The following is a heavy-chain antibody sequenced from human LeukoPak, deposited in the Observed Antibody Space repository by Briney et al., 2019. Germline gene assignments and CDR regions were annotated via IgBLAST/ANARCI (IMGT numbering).Heavy chain of an antibody. D-gene: IGHD3-10*01. CDR3: ARGPARFGKIYYYYYGMDV. CDR2: IGTAGDT. Sequence: PGGSLRLSCAASGFTFSSYDMHWVRQATGKGLEWVSAIGTAGDTYYPGSVKGRFTISRENAKNSLYLQMNSLRAGDTAVYYCARGPARFGKIYYYYYGMDVWGQGTTVTVSS. V-gene: IGHV3-13*01. CDR1: GFTFSSYD. J-gene: IGHJ6*02.